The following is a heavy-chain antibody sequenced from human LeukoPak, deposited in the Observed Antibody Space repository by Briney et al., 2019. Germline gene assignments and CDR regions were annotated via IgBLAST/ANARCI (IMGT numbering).Heavy chain of an antibody. CDR1: GYTFTGYY. V-gene: IGHV1-46*01. D-gene: IGHD3-10*01. J-gene: IGHJ6*02. Sequence: ASVKVSCKASGYTFTGYYMHWVRQAPGQGLEWMGIINPSGGSTSYAQKFQGRVTMTRDTSTSTVYMELSSLRSEDTAVYYCARGPGGDFTMVRGVIIPPPYYYYGMDVWGQGTTVTVSS. CDR2: INPSGGST. CDR3: ARGPGGDFTMVRGVIIPPPYYYYGMDV.